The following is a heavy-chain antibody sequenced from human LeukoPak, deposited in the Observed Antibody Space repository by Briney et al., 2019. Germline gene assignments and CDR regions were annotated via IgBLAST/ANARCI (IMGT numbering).Heavy chain of an antibody. D-gene: IGHD2-2*01. Sequence: ASVKVFCKASGYTFTSYGISWVRQAPGQGLEWMGWISAYNGNTNYAQKLQGRVTMTTDTSTSTAYMELRSLRSDDTAVYYCARGREVPAAIITAFDIWGQGTMVTVSS. CDR1: GYTFTSYG. J-gene: IGHJ3*02. CDR2: ISAYNGNT. CDR3: ARGREVPAAIITAFDI. V-gene: IGHV1-18*01.